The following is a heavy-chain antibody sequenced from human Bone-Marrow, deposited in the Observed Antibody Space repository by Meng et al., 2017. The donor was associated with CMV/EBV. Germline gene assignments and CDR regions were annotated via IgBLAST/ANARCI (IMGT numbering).Heavy chain of an antibody. CDR2: IYYRGST. Sequence: SETLSLTCTVSGGSVSSGHYYWNWIRQPPGKGLEWIGYIYYRGSTIYNPSLKSRVTISVDTSKNQFSLKVTSVTAADTAVYYCARGRLGGAARPRFVDYWGQGTLVTVSS. CDR3: ARGRLGGAARPRFVDY. CDR1: GGSVSSGHYY. D-gene: IGHD6-6*01. V-gene: IGHV4-61*01. J-gene: IGHJ4*02.